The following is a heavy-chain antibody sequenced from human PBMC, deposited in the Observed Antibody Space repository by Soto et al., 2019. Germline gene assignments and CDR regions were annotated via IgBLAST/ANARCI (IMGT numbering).Heavy chain of an antibody. CDR2: IVVGSGNT. J-gene: IGHJ6*02. CDR1: GFTFTSSA. Sequence: SVKVSCKASGFTFTSSAMQWVRQARGQRLEWIGWIVVGSGNTNYAQKFQERVTITRDMSTSTAYMELSSLRSEDTAVYYCARGQGFGVAYYYYYYDMDVWGQGTTVTVSS. V-gene: IGHV1-58*02. CDR3: ARGQGFGVAYYYYYYDMDV. D-gene: IGHD3-3*01.